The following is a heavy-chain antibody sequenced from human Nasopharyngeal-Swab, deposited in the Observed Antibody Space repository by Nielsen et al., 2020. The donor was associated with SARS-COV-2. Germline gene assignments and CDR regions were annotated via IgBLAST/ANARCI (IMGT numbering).Heavy chain of an antibody. Sequence: GGSLRLSCAASGFTFSSYAMHWVRQAPGKGLEYVSAISSNGGSTYYANSVKGRFTISRDNSKNTLYLQMGSLRAEDMAVYHCARSQNWGTYYYYMDVWGKGTTVTVSS. J-gene: IGHJ6*03. D-gene: IGHD7-27*01. CDR2: ISSNGGST. V-gene: IGHV3-64*01. CDR1: GFTFSSYA. CDR3: ARSQNWGTYYYYMDV.